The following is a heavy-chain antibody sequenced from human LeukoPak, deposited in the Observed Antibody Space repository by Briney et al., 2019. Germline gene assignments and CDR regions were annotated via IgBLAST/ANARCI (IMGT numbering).Heavy chain of an antibody. V-gene: IGHV4-59*12. D-gene: IGHD2-2*01. CDR2: FQYGGNS. J-gene: IGHJ4*02. CDR1: GSSITAFY. CDR3: ARIGPKYCSSTSCLYFDY. Sequence: TSETLSLTCNVSGSSITAFYWSWIRQSPGKGLEWIGSFQYGGNSKYNPSLKSRVAMSVDRSKNQFSLKLSSVTAADTAVYYCARIGPKYCSSTSCLYFDYWGQGTLVTVSS.